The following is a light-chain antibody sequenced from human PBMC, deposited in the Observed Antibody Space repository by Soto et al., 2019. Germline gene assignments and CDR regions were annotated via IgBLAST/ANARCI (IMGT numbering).Light chain of an antibody. CDR1: QSLSSNY. CDR2: GAS. J-gene: IGKJ3*01. V-gene: IGKV3-20*01. Sequence: EIVLTQSPGTLSLSPGERATLSCRASQSLSSNYLAWYQQRPGQSPRLLVYGASSRATGIPDRFSGNGFGTYFALTISRLEPEDCSVYYCHQYDNAPFTFGPGTRVGIK. CDR3: HQYDNAPFT.